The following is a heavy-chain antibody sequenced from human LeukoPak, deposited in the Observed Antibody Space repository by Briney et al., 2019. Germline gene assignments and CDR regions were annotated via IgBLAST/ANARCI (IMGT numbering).Heavy chain of an antibody. V-gene: IGHV1-8*01. Sequence: ASVTVSCKASGYTFTSYDINWVRQATGQGLEWMGWMNPNSGNTGYAQKFQGRVTMTRNTSISTAYMELSSLRSEDTAAYYCARDFSSWYERPHTGFDYWGQGTLVTVSS. CDR3: ARDFSSWYERPHTGFDY. D-gene: IGHD6-13*01. CDR2: MNPNSGNT. J-gene: IGHJ4*02. CDR1: GYTFTSYD.